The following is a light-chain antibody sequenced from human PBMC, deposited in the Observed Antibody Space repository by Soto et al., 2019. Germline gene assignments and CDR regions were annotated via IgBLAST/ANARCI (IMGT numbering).Light chain of an antibody. CDR1: QSVSSSY. CDR2: GAS. CDR3: QQYGSSPFT. Sequence: EIVLTKSPGTLSLSPGERATLSCRASQSVSSSYLAWYQQKPGQAPRLLIYGASSRATGIPDRFSGSGSGTDFTITISRLEPEDFAVYYCQQYGSSPFTFGQGTRLEIK. J-gene: IGKJ5*01. V-gene: IGKV3-20*01.